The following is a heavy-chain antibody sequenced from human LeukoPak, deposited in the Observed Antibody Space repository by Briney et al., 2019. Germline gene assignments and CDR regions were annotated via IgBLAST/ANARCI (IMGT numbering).Heavy chain of an antibody. Sequence: PSETLSLTCTVSGGSISSYYWSWLRQPPGQGLEWIGYIYYSGSTNYKPSLKSRVTISVDTSKNQFSLKLSSVTAADTVVYYCERMEAAGIPDDYWGQGNLVTVSS. J-gene: IGHJ4*02. CDR3: ERMEAAGIPDDY. V-gene: IGHV4-59*01. CDR1: GGSISSYY. D-gene: IGHD6-13*01. CDR2: IYYSGST.